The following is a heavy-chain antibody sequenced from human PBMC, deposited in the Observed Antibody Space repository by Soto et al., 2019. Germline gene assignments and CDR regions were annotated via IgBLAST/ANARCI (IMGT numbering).Heavy chain of an antibody. CDR3: ATEQGVAAAGIAGFGP. CDR2: IHSSGST. D-gene: IGHD6-25*01. Sequence: EPVSRKSAVVGAPLNIHHWTWIGQPAGKGLEWIGHIHSSGSTNYNPSLKSRLTMSVETSKNQLSRSLMSITAADTAVYYCATEQGVAAAGIAGFGPWGQGSPVT. V-gene: IGHV4-4*07. CDR1: GAPLNIHH. J-gene: IGHJ5*02.